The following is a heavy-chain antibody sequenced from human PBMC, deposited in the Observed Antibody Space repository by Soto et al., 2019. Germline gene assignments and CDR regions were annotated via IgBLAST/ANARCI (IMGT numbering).Heavy chain of an antibody. CDR1: GFTFSSYG. J-gene: IGHJ6*02. D-gene: IGHD6-19*01. Sequence: GGSLRLSCAASGFTFSSYGMHWVRQAPGKGLEWVAVIWYDGSNKYYADSVKGRFTISRDNSKNTLYLQMNSLRAEDTAVYYCARVWGLNSSGWYGNPVGMDVWGQGTTVTVSS. V-gene: IGHV3-33*01. CDR2: IWYDGSNK. CDR3: ARVWGLNSSGWYGNPVGMDV.